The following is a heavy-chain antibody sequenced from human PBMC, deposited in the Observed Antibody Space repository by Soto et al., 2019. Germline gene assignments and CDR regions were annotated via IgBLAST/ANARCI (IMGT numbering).Heavy chain of an antibody. V-gene: IGHV4-31*03. CDR2: IYYSGST. CDR1: GGSISSGGYY. J-gene: IGHJ4*02. Sequence: SETLSLTCTVSGGSISSGGYYWSWIRQHPGKGLEWIGYIYYSGSTYYNPSLKSRVTISVGTSKNQFSLKLSSVTAADTAVFYCARVYISEYDSSGYPSFDYWGQGTLVTVSS. D-gene: IGHD3-22*01. CDR3: ARVYISEYDSSGYPSFDY.